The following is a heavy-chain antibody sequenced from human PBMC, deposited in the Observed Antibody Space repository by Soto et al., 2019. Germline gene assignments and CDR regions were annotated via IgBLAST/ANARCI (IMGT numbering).Heavy chain of an antibody. Sequence: ASVKVSCKASGYTFTSYGISWVRQAPGQGLEWMGWISAYNGNTNYAQKLQGRVTMTRDTSTSTVYMELSSLRSEDTAVYYCASYSSGWSDDAFDIWGQGTMVTVSS. CDR1: GYTFTSYG. J-gene: IGHJ3*02. CDR2: ISAYNGNT. D-gene: IGHD6-19*01. CDR3: ASYSSGWSDDAFDI. V-gene: IGHV1-18*01.